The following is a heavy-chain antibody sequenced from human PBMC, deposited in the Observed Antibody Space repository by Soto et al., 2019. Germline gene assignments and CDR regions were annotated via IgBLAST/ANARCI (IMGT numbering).Heavy chain of an antibody. CDR3: AKSVLGKGLHYYYYYGMDV. CDR2: ISYDGSNK. CDR1: GFTFSSYG. V-gene: IGHV3-30*18. J-gene: IGHJ6*02. D-gene: IGHD6-19*01. Sequence: GGSLRLSCAASGFTFSSYGMHWVRQAPGKGLEWVAVISYDGSNKNYADSVKGRFTISRDNSKNTLYLQMNSLRAEDTAVYYCAKSVLGKGLHYYYYYGMDVWGQGTTVTVSS.